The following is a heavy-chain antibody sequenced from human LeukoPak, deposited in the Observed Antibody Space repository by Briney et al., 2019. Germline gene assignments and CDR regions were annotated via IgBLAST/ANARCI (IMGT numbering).Heavy chain of an antibody. J-gene: IGHJ4*02. CDR3: ARRAPLRWYDY. CDR1: GGSISSGSYY. D-gene: IGHD4-23*01. V-gene: IGHV4-39*01. Sequence: SETLSLTCTVSGGSISSGSYYWGWIRQPPGKGREWIGSIYYSGSTYYNPSLKSRVTISVDTSKNQFSLKLTSVTAADTAVYYCARRAPLRWYDYWGQGTLVTVSS. CDR2: IYYSGST.